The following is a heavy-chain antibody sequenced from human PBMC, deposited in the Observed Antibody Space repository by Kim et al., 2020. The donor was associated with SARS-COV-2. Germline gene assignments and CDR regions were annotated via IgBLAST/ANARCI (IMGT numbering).Heavy chain of an antibody. CDR1: GCTFSSYA. V-gene: IGHV1-69*04. D-gene: IGHD6-25*01. J-gene: IGHJ3*01. CDR3: ARDGRLYPFDF. CDR2: IIPILGIP. Sequence: SVKVSCKASGCTFSSYAISWVRQAPGQGLEWMGRIIPILGIPNYAQKFQGRVTITADKSTSTAYLQLSSLRSEDTAVYYCARDGRLYPFDFWGQGTMVT.